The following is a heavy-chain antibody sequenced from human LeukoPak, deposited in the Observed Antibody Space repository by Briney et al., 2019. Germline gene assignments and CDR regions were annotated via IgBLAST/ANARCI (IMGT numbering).Heavy chain of an antibody. J-gene: IGHJ5*02. CDR2: IYYSGST. D-gene: IGHD3-22*01. CDR3: ASQYYYDSSGYYYLNWFDP. CDR1: GGSISSRSYY. V-gene: IGHV4-39*01. Sequence: SETLSLTCTVSGGSISSRSYYWGWIRQPPGKGLEWIGSIYYSGSTYYNPSLKSRVTISVDTSKNQSSLKLSSVTAADTAVYYCASQYYYDSSGYYYLNWFDPWGQGTLVTVSS.